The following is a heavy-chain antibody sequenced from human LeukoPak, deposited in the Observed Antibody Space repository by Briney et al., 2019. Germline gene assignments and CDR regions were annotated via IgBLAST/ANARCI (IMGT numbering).Heavy chain of an antibody. D-gene: IGHD6-13*01. CDR1: GYNFTRHW. J-gene: IGHJ5*02. CDR2: VYARNSDT. CDR3: ARGTAGTKWRNYFAP. Sequence: HGASLQISCKGSGYNFTRHWIGWVRQMPGIGLEWMGIVYARNSDTIYSPSFQDQVSISVDTSINTAYLQWSSLKASDTAIYYCARGTAGTKWRNYFAPWGQGTLVTVSS. V-gene: IGHV5-51*01.